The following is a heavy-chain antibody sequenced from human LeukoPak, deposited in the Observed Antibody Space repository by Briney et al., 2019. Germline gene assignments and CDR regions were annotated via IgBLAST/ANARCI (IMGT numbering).Heavy chain of an antibody. D-gene: IGHD3-22*01. CDR1: GGTFSSYA. Sequence: EASVKVSCKASGGTFSSYAISWVRQAPGQGLEWMGGIIPIFGTANYAQKFQGRVTITADESTSTAYMELSSLRSEDTAVYYCARVVVMIHNIYYFDYWGQGTLVTVSS. J-gene: IGHJ4*02. V-gene: IGHV1-69*13. CDR2: IIPIFGTA. CDR3: ARVVVMIHNIYYFDY.